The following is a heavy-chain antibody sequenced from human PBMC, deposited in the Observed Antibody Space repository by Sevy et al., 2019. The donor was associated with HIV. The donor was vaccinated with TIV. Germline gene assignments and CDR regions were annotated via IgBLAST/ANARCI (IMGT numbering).Heavy chain of an antibody. D-gene: IGHD6-13*01. CDR3: AGGAAAGLWFDS. CDR2: ITWNSGGI. V-gene: IGHV3-9*01. CDR1: GLTFDDYA. J-gene: IGHJ5*01. Sequence: GGSLRLSCVVSGLTFDDYAMHWVRRPPGKGLEWVSGITWNSGGIGYADSVKGRFTISRDNAKKSLYLQMNSLRIEDTVFYYCAGGAAAGLWFDSGGQGTLVTVSS.